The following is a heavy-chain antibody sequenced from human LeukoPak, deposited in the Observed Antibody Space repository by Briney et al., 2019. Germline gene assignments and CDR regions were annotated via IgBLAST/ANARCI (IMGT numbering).Heavy chain of an antibody. CDR3: ARGVWGIAADYYYYYMDV. J-gene: IGHJ6*03. D-gene: IGHD6-13*01. CDR2: MNPNSGNT. V-gene: IGHV1-8*03. Sequence: ASVKVSCKASGYTFTSYDINWVRQATGQGLEWMGWMNPNSGNTGYAQKFQGRVTITRNTSISTAYMELSSLRSEDTAVYYCARGVWGIAADYYYYYMDVWGKGTTVTVSS. CDR1: GYTFTSYD.